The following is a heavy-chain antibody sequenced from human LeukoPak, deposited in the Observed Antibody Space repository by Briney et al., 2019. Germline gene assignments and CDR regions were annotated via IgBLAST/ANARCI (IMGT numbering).Heavy chain of an antibody. CDR2: IWYDGSNK. CDR1: GFTFSSYG. D-gene: IGHD2-2*01. J-gene: IGHJ4*02. V-gene: IGHV3-33*01. CDR3: ARGYCSSTSCYRAFWDY. Sequence: GGSLRLSCAASGFTFSSYGMHWVRQAPGKGLEWVAVIWYDGSNKYYADSVKGRFTISRDNSKNTLYLQMNSLRAEDTAVYYCARGYCSSTSCYRAFWDYWGQGTLVTVSS.